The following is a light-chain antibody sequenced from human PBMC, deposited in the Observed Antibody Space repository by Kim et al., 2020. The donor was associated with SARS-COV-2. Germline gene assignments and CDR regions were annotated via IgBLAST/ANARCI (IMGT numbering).Light chain of an antibody. V-gene: IGKV3-11*01. J-gene: IGKJ4*01. CDR3: QQRGNWPLT. CDR2: DVS. Sequence: EIVLTQSPATLSLSPGERATLSCRASQSVDRYLAWYQQKPGQAPRLLISDVSNRATGIPGRFSGSGSGTEFTLTISNLEPEDFVVYYCQQRGNWPLTFGGGTKVDIK. CDR1: QSVDRY.